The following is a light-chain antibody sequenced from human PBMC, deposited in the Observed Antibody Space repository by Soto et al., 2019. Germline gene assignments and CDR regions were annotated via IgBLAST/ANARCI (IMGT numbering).Light chain of an antibody. CDR2: NNN. CDR3: AAWDDSLNGGV. V-gene: IGLV1-44*01. CDR1: SSNIGGNT. Sequence: QLVLTQPPSASGTPGQRVTISCSGNSSNIGGNTVNWYQKLPGTAPKLLIHNNNQRPSGVPDRFSGSKSGTSASLAISGLRSEDEADYYCAAWDDSLNGGVFGGGTKLTVL. J-gene: IGLJ3*02.